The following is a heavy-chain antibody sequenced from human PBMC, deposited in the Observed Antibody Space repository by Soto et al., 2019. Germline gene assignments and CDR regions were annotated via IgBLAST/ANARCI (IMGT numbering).Heavy chain of an antibody. J-gene: IGHJ4*02. D-gene: IGHD2-15*01. V-gene: IGHV1-18*01. Sequence: ASVKVSCKASGYTFTSYGISWVRQAPGQGLEWMGWISAYNGNTNYAQKLQGRVTMTTDTSTSTAYMELRSLRSDDTAVYYCARDLAVVAATTVGYWGQGTLVTVYS. CDR1: GYTFTSYG. CDR3: ARDLAVVAATTVGY. CDR2: ISAYNGNT.